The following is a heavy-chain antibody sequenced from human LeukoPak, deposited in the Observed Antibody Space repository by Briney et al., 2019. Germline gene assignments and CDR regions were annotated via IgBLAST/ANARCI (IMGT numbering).Heavy chain of an antibody. CDR2: INHSGST. V-gene: IGHV4-34*01. J-gene: IGHJ4*02. CDR1: GGSFSGYY. Sequence: PSETLSPTCAVYGGSFSGYYWSWLRQAPGKGLEWIGEINHSGSTNYNPSLKRRVTISVNTSKNHFSLKLSSVTAADTAVYYCARGIAQTFYGSKTPYFDYWGQGTLVTVSS. CDR3: ARGIAQTFYGSKTPYFDY. D-gene: IGHD4-23*01.